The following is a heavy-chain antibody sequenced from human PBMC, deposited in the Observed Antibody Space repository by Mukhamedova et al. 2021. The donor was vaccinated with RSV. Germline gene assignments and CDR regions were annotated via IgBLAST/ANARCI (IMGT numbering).Heavy chain of an antibody. Sequence: VRQAPGQGLEWMGIINPSGGSTSYAQKFQGRVTMTRDTSTSTAYMELSSLRSEDTAVYYCARDRDTAMKPLDYWGQGTLVTVSS. J-gene: IGHJ4*02. CDR2: INPSGGST. CDR3: ARDRDTAMKPLDY. D-gene: IGHD5-18*01. V-gene: IGHV1-46*01.